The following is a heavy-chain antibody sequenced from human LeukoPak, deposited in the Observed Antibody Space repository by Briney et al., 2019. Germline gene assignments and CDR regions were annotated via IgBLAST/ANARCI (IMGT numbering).Heavy chain of an antibody. D-gene: IGHD1-14*01. V-gene: IGHV3-23*01. Sequence: GGSLRLSCAASGFTFSSYDMSWVRQAPGKGLQWVSSISDSGRSAFFADSVKGRFTISRDNSQNTVYLQMNSLRVDDTALYYCAKPRKGLVIGAFDTWGQGTMVTVSS. CDR2: ISDSGRSA. CDR3: AKPRKGLVIGAFDT. J-gene: IGHJ3*02. CDR1: GFTFSSYD.